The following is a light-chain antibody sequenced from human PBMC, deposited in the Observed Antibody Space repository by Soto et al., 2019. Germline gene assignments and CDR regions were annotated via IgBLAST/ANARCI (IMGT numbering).Light chain of an antibody. CDR3: QQYYHWPRT. CDR2: AAS. J-gene: IGKJ1*01. CDR1: QSVGSN. V-gene: IGKV3-15*01. Sequence: EVVLTRSPATLSVSPGERVTLSCRASQSVGSNLAWFQQKPGQAPRLLMYAASTRPTSIAARFSGSGSGTDFILTITSLQSEDSGVFYCQQYYHWPRTFGQGTKVDI.